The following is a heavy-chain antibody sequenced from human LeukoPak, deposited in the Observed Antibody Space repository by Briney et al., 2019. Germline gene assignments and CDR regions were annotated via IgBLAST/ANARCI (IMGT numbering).Heavy chain of an antibody. D-gene: IGHD5-18*01. CDR3: ARDPWIQLWFQTVNYYMDV. J-gene: IGHJ6*03. Sequence: GGSLRLSCAASGFTFSSYWMSWVRQAPGKGLEWVANIKQDGSEKYYVDSVKGRFTISRDNAKNSLYLQMNSLRAEDTAVYYCARDPWIQLWFQTVNYYMDVWGKGTTVTVSS. V-gene: IGHV3-7*01. CDR2: IKQDGSEK. CDR1: GFTFSSYW.